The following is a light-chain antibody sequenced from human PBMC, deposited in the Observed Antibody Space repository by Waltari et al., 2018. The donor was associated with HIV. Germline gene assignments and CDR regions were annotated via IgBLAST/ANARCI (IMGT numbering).Light chain of an antibody. CDR3: QSHDTSLSGYVI. J-gene: IGLJ2*01. Sequence: QSVLTQPPSVSGATGQRVTISCTGSSSNLGPGYDVHWYQQLPVPAPKLLIYDNNNRPSGVPDRFSGSKSGTSASLAITGLQAEDEAYYYCQSHDTSLSGYVIFGGGTKLTVL. CDR2: DNN. V-gene: IGLV1-40*01. CDR1: SSNLGPGYD.